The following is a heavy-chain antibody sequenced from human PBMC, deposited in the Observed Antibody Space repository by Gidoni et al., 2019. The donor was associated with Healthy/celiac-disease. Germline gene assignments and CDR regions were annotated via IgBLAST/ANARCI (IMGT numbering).Heavy chain of an antibody. Sequence: EVQLVQSGAEVKKPGESLKISCKGSGYSFTSYWIGWVRQMPGKGLEWMGIIYPGDSDTRYSPSFQGQVTISADKSISTAYRQWSSLKASDTAMYYCARRDVPAAILGDDAFDIWGQGTMVTVSS. CDR2: IYPGDSDT. CDR1: GYSFTSYW. D-gene: IGHD2-2*01. CDR3: ARRDVPAAILGDDAFDI. V-gene: IGHV5-51*01. J-gene: IGHJ3*02.